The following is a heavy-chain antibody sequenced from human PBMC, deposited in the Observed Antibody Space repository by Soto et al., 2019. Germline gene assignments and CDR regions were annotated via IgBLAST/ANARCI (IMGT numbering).Heavy chain of an antibody. CDR3: GRETSGLDY. CDR2: INPNGGNT. V-gene: IGHV1-46*01. Sequence: QVQLVQSGAEVKKPGASVKVSCQASGYTFASNYIHWVRQAPGQGLEWMGVINPNGGNTRYAQRFKDILTLTTDTPTNTVYLDLSSLSSDDTAVYYCGRETSGLDYWGQGTLVTVSS. J-gene: IGHJ4*02. CDR1: GYTFASNY.